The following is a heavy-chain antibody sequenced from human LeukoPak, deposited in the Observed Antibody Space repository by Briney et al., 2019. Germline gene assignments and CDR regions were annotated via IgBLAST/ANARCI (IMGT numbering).Heavy chain of an antibody. Sequence: GGSLRLSCAASGFTFSSYWMHWVRQPPGKGLVWVSRINSDESSTNYADSVKGRFTISRDNAKNTLYLQMNSLRAEDTAVYYCANGHTYYDILTGSILGNWFDPWGQGTLVTVSS. D-gene: IGHD3-9*01. CDR3: ANGHTYYDILTGSILGNWFDP. V-gene: IGHV3-74*01. CDR2: INSDESST. J-gene: IGHJ5*02. CDR1: GFTFSSYW.